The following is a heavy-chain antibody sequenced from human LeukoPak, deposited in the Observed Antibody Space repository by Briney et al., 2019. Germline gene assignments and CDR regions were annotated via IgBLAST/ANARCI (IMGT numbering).Heavy chain of an antibody. V-gene: IGHV3-53*01. CDR3: AKRGRENYYYYYGMDV. D-gene: IGHD5-24*01. Sequence: PGGSLRLSCAASGFTVSSNYMSWVRQAPGKGLEWVSVIYSGGSTYYADSVKGRFTISRDNSKNTLYLQMNSLRAEDTAVYYCAKRGRENYYYYYGMDVWGQGTTVTVSS. J-gene: IGHJ6*02. CDR2: IYSGGST. CDR1: GFTVSSNY.